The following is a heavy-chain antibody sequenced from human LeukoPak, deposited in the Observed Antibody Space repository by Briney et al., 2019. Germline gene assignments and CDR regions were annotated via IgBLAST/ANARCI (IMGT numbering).Heavy chain of an antibody. Sequence: GESLKISCKGSGYRFTNYWIGWVRQMPGKGLEWMGIIYPGDSDTRYSPSFQGQVTISADESISTAYLQWSSLKASDTAVYYCARRAAERELLDYWGQGTLVTVSS. D-gene: IGHD1-26*01. J-gene: IGHJ4*02. CDR1: GYRFTNYW. CDR2: IYPGDSDT. V-gene: IGHV5-51*01. CDR3: ARRAAERELLDY.